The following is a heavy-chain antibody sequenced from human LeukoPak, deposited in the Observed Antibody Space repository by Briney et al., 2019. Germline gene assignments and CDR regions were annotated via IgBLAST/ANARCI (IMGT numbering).Heavy chain of an antibody. V-gene: IGHV1-69*05. Sequence: SVKVSCKASGGTFSSYAISWVRQAPGQGLEWMGGIIPIFGTANYAQKFQGRVTITTDESTSTAYMELSSLRSEDTAVYYCARSEGEVPAPYFDYWGQGTLVTVSS. D-gene: IGHD2-2*01. CDR2: IIPIFGTA. J-gene: IGHJ4*02. CDR1: GGTFSSYA. CDR3: ARSEGEVPAPYFDY.